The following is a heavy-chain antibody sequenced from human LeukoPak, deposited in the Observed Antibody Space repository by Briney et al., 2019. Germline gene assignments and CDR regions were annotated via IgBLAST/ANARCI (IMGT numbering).Heavy chain of an antibody. V-gene: IGHV3-33*01. Sequence: GGSLRLSCAASGFTFSSYGMHWVRQAPGKGLEWVAVIWYDGSNKYYADSVKGRFTISRDNSKNTLYLQMNSLRAEDTAAYYCARDPSIVGATECYFDYWGQGTLVTVSS. D-gene: IGHD1-26*01. CDR1: GFTFSSYG. CDR2: IWYDGSNK. J-gene: IGHJ4*02. CDR3: ARDPSIVGATECYFDY.